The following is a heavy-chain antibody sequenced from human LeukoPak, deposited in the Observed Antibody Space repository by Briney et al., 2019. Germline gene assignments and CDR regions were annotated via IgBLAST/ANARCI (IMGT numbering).Heavy chain of an antibody. Sequence: GGSLRLSCAASRFTFSTYWMHWVRQAPGKGLVWVSRINSDGSSTSYADSVKGRFTISRDNAKNTLYLQMNSLRAEDTAVYYCARGADSSGYPDAFDIWGQGTLVTVSS. CDR1: RFTFSTYW. J-gene: IGHJ3*02. V-gene: IGHV3-74*01. D-gene: IGHD3-22*01. CDR2: INSDGSST. CDR3: ARGADSSGYPDAFDI.